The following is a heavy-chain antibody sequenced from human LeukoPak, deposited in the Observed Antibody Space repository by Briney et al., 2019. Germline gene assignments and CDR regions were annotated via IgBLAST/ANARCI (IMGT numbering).Heavy chain of an antibody. Sequence: GGSLRLSCAASGFTFGSYWMTWVRQAPGKGLEWVSSISSSSSYIYYADSVKGRFTISRDNAKNSLYLQMNSLRAEDTAVYYCARDLGSIAAVGEDYYYYGMDVWGQGTTVTVSS. CDR3: ARDLGSIAAVGEDYYYYGMDV. CDR1: GFTFGSYW. V-gene: IGHV3-21*01. J-gene: IGHJ6*02. D-gene: IGHD6-13*01. CDR2: ISSSSSYI.